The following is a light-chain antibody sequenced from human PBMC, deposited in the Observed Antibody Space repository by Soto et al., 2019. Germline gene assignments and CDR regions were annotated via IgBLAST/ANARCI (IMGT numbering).Light chain of an antibody. V-gene: IGLV1-47*02. CDR3: AAWDDSLSAVV. Sequence: HSVLTQPPSASGTPGQGVTISCSGSRSNIGSNYVYWYQRVPGMAPKSLIYSDNQRPSGVPDRFSGSKAGTSASLAISGLRSDDEADYYCAAWDDSLSAVVFGGGTKLTVL. J-gene: IGLJ2*01. CDR1: RSNIGSNY. CDR2: SDN.